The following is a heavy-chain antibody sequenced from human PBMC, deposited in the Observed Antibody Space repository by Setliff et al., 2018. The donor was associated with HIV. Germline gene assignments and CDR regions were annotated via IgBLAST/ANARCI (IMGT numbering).Heavy chain of an antibody. CDR3: ASVPMEYSGYNSDSGSYYYHYGLDV. CDR1: GGTFSTHA. CDR2: IIPICGTT. J-gene: IGHJ6*02. V-gene: IGHV1-69*05. D-gene: IGHD5-12*01. Sequence: SVKVSCKASGGTFSTHAINWVRQAPGQGLEWMGGIIPICGTTHYAQKFQGRVTITTDESTNTAYMELGSLRSEDTAVYYCASVPMEYSGYNSDSGSYYYHYGLDVWGQGTTVTVSS.